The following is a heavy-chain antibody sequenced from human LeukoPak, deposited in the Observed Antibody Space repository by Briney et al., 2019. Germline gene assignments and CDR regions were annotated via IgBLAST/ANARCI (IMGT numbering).Heavy chain of an antibody. V-gene: IGHV1-8*01. D-gene: IGHD3-3*01. J-gene: IGHJ4*02. Sequence: ASVKVSCKASGYTFTSYDINWVRQATGQGLEWMGWMNPNSGNTGYAQKFQGRVTMTRNTSISTVYMELSSLRSEDTAVYYCAKDVSGYARTAFDYWGQGTLVTVSS. CDR2: MNPNSGNT. CDR1: GYTFTSYD. CDR3: AKDVSGYARTAFDY.